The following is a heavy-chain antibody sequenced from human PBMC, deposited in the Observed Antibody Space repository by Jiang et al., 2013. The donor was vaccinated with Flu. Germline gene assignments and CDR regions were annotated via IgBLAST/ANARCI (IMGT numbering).Heavy chain of an antibody. Sequence: GAEVKKPGSSVKVSCKASGGTFSSYAISWVRQAPGQGLEWMGGIIPIFGTANYAQKFQGRVTITADKSTSTAYMELSSLRSEDTAVYYCASHAYCSSTSCYPYYYGMDVWGQGTTVTVSS. CDR1: GGTFSSYA. CDR2: IIPIFGTA. CDR3: ASHAYCSSTSCYPYYYGMDV. J-gene: IGHJ6*02. V-gene: IGHV1-69*06. D-gene: IGHD2-2*01.